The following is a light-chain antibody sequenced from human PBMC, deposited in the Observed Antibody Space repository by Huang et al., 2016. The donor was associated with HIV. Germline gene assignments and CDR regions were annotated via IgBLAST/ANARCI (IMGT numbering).Light chain of an antibody. CDR3: QQYYSTPA. V-gene: IGKV4-1*01. CDR2: WAS. CDR1: QSVLDSSNKKNY. J-gene: IGKJ1*01. Sequence: DIVMTQSPDSLPVSLGERATINCQSSQSVLDSSNKKNYLAWYQQKPGQPPKLLLYWASVRESGVPDRFRGSGSGTEFTLTINNLQAEDVAVYYCQQYYSTPAFGQGTNVDI.